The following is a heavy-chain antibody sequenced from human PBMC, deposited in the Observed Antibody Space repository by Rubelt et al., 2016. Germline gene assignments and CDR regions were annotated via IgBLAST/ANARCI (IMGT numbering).Heavy chain of an antibody. CDR2: ISYDGSNK. V-gene: IGHV3-30*04. CDR3: ATLESSSWYPQDYYGMDV. Sequence: QVQLVESGGGVVQPGRSLRLSCAASGFTFSSYAMHWVRQAPGKGLEWVAVISYDGSNKYTADSVKGRFTISRYNAKNSLYLQMNSLRAEDTAVYYCATLESSSWYPQDYYGMDVWGQGTTVTVSS. D-gene: IGHD6-13*01. CDR1: GFTFSSYA. J-gene: IGHJ6*02.